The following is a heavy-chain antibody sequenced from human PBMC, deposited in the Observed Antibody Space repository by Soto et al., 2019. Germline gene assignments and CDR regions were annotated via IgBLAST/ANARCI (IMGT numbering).Heavy chain of an antibody. J-gene: IGHJ4*02. D-gene: IGHD3-16*01. V-gene: IGHV1-18*01. CDR1: GYIFSSYG. Sequence: QVQLAQSGAEVKKPGASVTVSCKASGYIFSSYGISWVRQAPGQGLEWVGWISVHNGYTKYATELQGRVTMTTDTSTSTAYMDLRSLRSDDSAVYYCARLEHDFGPHDYWGEGTLVTVTS. CDR3: ARLEHDFGPHDY. CDR2: ISVHNGYT.